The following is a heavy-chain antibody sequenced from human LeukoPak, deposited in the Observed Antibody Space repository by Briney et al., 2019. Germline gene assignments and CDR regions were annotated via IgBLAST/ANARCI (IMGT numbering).Heavy chain of an antibody. J-gene: IGHJ6*02. Sequence: SETLSLTCTVSGGSISSYYWSWIRQPPGKGLEWIGYIYYSGSTNYNPSLKSRVTISVDTSKNQFSLKLSSVTAADTAVYYCARGINYYYYGMDVWGQGTTVTVSS. CDR3: ARGINYYYYGMDV. CDR2: IYYSGST. CDR1: GGSISSYY. D-gene: IGHD2-21*01. V-gene: IGHV4-59*12.